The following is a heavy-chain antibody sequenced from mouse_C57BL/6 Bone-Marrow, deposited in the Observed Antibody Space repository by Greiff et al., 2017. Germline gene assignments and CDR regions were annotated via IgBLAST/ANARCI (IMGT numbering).Heavy chain of an antibody. J-gene: IGHJ3*01. CDR3: ARVGDYYGSEGFAY. D-gene: IGHD1-1*01. CDR2: IYPRDGST. CDR1: GYTFTSYD. V-gene: IGHV1-85*01. Sequence: VQLQQSGPELVKPGASVKLSCKASGYTFTSYDINWVKQRPGQGLEWIGWIYPRDGSTKYNEKFKGKATLTVDTSSSTAYMELHSLTSEDSAVYFCARVGDYYGSEGFAYWGQGTLVTVSA.